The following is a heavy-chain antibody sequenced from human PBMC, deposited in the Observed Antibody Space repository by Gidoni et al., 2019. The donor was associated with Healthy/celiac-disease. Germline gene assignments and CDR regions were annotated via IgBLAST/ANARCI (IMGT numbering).Heavy chain of an antibody. CDR3: ARGGYCSGGSCFLDHAFDI. D-gene: IGHD2-15*01. Sequence: QVQLVQSGAEVKKPGASVKVSCKASGYTFTSYYLHWVRQAPGQGLEWMGIINPSGGSTSYAQKFQGRVTMTRDTSTSTVYMELSSLRSEDTAVYYCARGGYCSGGSCFLDHAFDIWGQGTMVTVSS. CDR1: GYTFTSYY. V-gene: IGHV1-46*01. J-gene: IGHJ3*02. CDR2: INPSGGST.